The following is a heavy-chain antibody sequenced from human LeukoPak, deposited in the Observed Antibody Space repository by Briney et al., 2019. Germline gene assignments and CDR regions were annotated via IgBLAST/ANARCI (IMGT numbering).Heavy chain of an antibody. V-gene: IGHV3-23*01. CDR1: GFTFSHYA. CDR3: WVCYDSSGYPHNFDY. J-gene: IGHJ4*02. Sequence: GGSLRLSCAASGFTFSHYAMAWVRQAPGKEPEWVSVITGGGGDTYEIDSVKGRFTISRDNSKNTLYLQMNSLRAEDTAVYYCWVCYDSSGYPHNFDYWGQGTLVTVSS. CDR2: ITGGGGDT. D-gene: IGHD3-22*01.